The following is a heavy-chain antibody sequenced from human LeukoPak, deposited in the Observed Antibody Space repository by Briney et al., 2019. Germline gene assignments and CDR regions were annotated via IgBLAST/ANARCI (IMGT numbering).Heavy chain of an antibody. Sequence: MPSETLSLTCAVYGGSFSGYYWSWIRQPPGKGLEWIGEINHSGSTNYNPSLKSRVTISVDTSKNQFSLKLSSVTAADTAVYYCARGMATIDGYYYYTDVWGKGTTVTVSS. CDR1: GGSFSGYY. CDR3: ARGMATIDGYYYYTDV. D-gene: IGHD5-24*01. J-gene: IGHJ6*03. V-gene: IGHV4-34*01. CDR2: INHSGST.